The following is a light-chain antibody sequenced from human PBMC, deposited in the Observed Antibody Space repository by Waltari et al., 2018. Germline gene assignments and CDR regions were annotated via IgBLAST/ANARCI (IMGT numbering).Light chain of an antibody. J-gene: IGLJ3*02. CDR3: SSYSSTNTVV. CDR1: SSAVGGYNF. Sequence: QSALTQPASVSGSPGQSVTISCTGTSSAVGGYNFVSWYQQHPGRAPKLMIYDVTHRPSGVSTRFSGSKSGDTASLTISGLQAADEAEYYCSSYSSTNTVVFGGGTQLTV. V-gene: IGLV2-14*03. CDR2: DVT.